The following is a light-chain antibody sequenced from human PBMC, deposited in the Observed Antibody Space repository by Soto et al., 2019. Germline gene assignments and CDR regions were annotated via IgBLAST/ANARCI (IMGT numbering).Light chain of an antibody. CDR2: DVS. J-gene: IGKJ4*01. V-gene: IGKV3-11*01. Sequence: ETVMTRSPATLSVSPGELATLSCRASQSARISLGWYQQKPGQAPRLLIYDVSNRAIGIPARFSGSGSGTDFTLTISRLEPEDFAVYYCQQRGNWPLTFGGGTKVDIK. CDR3: QQRGNWPLT. CDR1: QSARIS.